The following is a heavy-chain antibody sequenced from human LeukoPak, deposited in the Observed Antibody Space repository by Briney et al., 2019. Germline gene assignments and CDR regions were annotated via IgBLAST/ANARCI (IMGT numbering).Heavy chain of an antibody. Sequence: PSETLSLTCAVYGGSFSGYYWSWIRQPSGKGLEWIGEINHSGGTNYNPSLKSRVTISVDTSKNQFSLKLSSVTAADTAVYYCARGRAGIITMIVVAENFDYWGQGTLVTVSS. V-gene: IGHV4-34*01. CDR2: INHSGGT. D-gene: IGHD3-22*01. CDR3: ARGRAGIITMIVVAENFDY. J-gene: IGHJ4*02. CDR1: GGSFSGYY.